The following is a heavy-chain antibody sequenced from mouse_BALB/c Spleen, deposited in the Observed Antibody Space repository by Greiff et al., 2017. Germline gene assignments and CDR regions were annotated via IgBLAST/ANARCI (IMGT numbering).Heavy chain of an antibody. V-gene: IGHV1S81*02. CDR1: GYTFTSYY. D-gene: IGHD2-1*01. J-gene: IGHJ4*01. CDR2: INPSNGGT. Sequence: QVQLKESGAELVKPGASVKLSCKASGYTFTSYYMYWVKQRPGQGLEWIGEINPSNGGTNFNEKFKSKATLTVDKSSSTAYMQLSSLTSEDSAVYYCTKRLPYYAMDYWGQGTSVTVS. CDR3: TKRLPYYAMDY.